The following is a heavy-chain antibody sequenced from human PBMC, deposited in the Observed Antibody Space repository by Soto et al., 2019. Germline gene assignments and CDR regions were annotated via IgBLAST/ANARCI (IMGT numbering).Heavy chain of an antibody. Sequence: EVQLVESGGGLVQPGGSLRLSCSASGFTFSSYGMHWVRQAPGKGLEDVSVITTNGGSTSYADSVKGRFTISRDNSKKKLYLQMSSLRAEDTAVYYCVKDRNSGGYYPDAFDIWGQGTMVTVSS. J-gene: IGHJ3*02. D-gene: IGHD3-22*01. V-gene: IGHV3-64D*06. CDR2: ITTNGGST. CDR3: VKDRNSGGYYPDAFDI. CDR1: GFTFSSYG.